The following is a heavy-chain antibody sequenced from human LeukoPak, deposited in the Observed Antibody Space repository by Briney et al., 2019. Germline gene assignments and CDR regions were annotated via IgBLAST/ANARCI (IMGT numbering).Heavy chain of an antibody. CDR2: INPYGART. Sequence: GASVKVSFKASGYTFTSYYLHWVRQAPGQGGEGKGVINPYGARTTDAQKFQGRVTMPSDRSTSTFYMELYSLRSEDTAVYYCARDPSGSWQWFDYWGQGTMVSVSS. V-gene: IGHV1-46*01. CDR3: ARDPSGSWQWFDY. J-gene: IGHJ3*01. D-gene: IGHD1-26*01. CDR1: GYTFTSYY.